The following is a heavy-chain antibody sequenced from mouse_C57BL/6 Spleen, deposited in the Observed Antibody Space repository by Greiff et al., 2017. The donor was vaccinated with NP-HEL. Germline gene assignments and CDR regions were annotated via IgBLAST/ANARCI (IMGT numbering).Heavy chain of an antibody. CDR1: GYTFTDYN. CDR3: AKITYYAMDY. D-gene: IGHD2-4*01. Sequence: VQLQQSGPELVKPGASVKMSCQASGYTFTDYNMHWVKQSHGKSLEWIGYINPNNGGTSYNQKFKGKATLTVNKSSSTAYMELRSLTAEDSAVYYCAKITYYAMDYWGQGTSVTVSS. CDR2: INPNNGGT. J-gene: IGHJ4*01. V-gene: IGHV1-22*01.